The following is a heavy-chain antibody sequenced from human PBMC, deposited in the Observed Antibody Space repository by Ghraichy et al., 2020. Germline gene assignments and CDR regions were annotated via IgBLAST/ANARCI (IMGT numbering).Heavy chain of an antibody. CDR1: GYTFTNYY. Sequence: ASVKVSCKASGYTFTNYYIPWVRQAPGQGLDWMGRINPSGGSTNYAQKFQGRVTMTRDTSTSTVYMELSSLRSEDTAIFFCAREGGGPYSKNWFDPWGQGTLVTVSS. V-gene: IGHV1-46*01. D-gene: IGHD4-11*01. CDR3: AREGGGPYSKNWFDP. J-gene: IGHJ5*02. CDR2: INPSGGST.